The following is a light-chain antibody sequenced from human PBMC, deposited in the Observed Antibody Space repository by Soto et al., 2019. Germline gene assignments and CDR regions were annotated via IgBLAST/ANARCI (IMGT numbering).Light chain of an antibody. CDR2: GAS. CDR3: QQYDSVFT. V-gene: IGKV1-33*01. J-gene: IGKJ5*01. CDR1: QDITNY. Sequence: IQMTQSPSSLSASVGDRVTITCQASQDITNYLNWYQQKPGKAPNLLIYGASNLETGVPSRFSGSGSGTDFTFTISSLQAEDIGTYFCQQYDSVFTFGQGTRLEIK.